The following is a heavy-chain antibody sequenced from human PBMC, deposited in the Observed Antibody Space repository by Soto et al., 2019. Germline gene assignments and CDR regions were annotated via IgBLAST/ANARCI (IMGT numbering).Heavy chain of an antibody. CDR3: ARVTSTGWRLMDV. CDR1: GYAFTNYA. D-gene: IGHD6-19*01. Sequence: APVTGSLKASGYAFTNYARHCLRHAPGQRLEWMGWINAGNGNTKYSQKFQGRVTSTRDTSASTAYMELSSLRSEDTAVYYCARVTSTGWRLMDVWGQATTVTLSS. J-gene: IGHJ6*02. V-gene: IGHV1-3*01. CDR2: INAGNGNT.